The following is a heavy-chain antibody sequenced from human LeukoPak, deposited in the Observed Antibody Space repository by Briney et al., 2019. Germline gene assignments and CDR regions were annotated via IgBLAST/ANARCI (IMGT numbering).Heavy chain of an antibody. J-gene: IGHJ4*02. V-gene: IGHV3-30*02. Sequence: GGSLRLSCAASGFTFSSYGMHWVRQAPGKGLEWVAFIRYDGSNKYYADSVKGRFTISRDNSKSTLYLQMNSLRAEDTAVYYCATDDPPVTGGYIVATTYPSNLDYWGQGTLVTVSS. CDR3: ATDDPPVTGGYIVATTYPSNLDY. CDR1: GFTFSSYG. CDR2: IRYDGSNK. D-gene: IGHD5-12*01.